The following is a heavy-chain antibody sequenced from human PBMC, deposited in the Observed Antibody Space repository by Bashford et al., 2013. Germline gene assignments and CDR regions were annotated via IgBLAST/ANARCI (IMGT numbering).Heavy chain of an antibody. J-gene: IGHJ6*02. CDR2: IYPGDSDT. D-gene: IGHD3-9*01. V-gene: IGHV5-51*01. Sequence: WVRQMPGKGLEWMGIIYPGDSDTRYSPSFQGQVTISADKSISTAYLQWSSLKASDTAMYYCARHVLTGYPEYYYYGMDVWGQGTTVTVSS. CDR3: ARHVLTGYPEYYYYGMDV.